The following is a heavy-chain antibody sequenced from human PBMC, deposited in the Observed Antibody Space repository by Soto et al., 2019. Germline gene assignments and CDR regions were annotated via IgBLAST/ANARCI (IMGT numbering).Heavy chain of an antibody. CDR2: IYHSGST. CDR1: GYSISSGYY. J-gene: IGHJ4*02. D-gene: IGHD5-18*01. Sequence: QVQLQESGPGLVKPSETLSLTCAVSGYSISSGYYWGWIRQPPGKGLEWIGSIYHSGSTYYNPSLKSRVTISVDTSKNQFSLKLSSVTAADTAVYYCARVTVDTAPPHILNPVQIDYWGQGTLVTVSS. CDR3: ARVTVDTAPPHILNPVQIDY. V-gene: IGHV4-38-2*01.